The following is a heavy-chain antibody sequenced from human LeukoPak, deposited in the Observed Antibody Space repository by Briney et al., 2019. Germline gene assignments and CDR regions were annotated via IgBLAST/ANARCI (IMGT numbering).Heavy chain of an antibody. Sequence: GGSLRLSCAASGSTFSSYSMNWVRQAPGKGLEWVSSISSSSSYIYYADSVKGRFTISRDNAKNSLYLQMNSLRAEDTAVYYCARRGYSYGFLDYWGQGTLVTVSS. CDR1: GSTFSSYS. J-gene: IGHJ4*02. CDR3: ARRGYSYGFLDY. V-gene: IGHV3-21*01. D-gene: IGHD5-18*01. CDR2: ISSSSSYI.